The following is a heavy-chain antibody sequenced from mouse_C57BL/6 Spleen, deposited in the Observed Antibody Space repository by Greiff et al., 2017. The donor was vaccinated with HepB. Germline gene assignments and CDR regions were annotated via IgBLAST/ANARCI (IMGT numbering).Heavy chain of an antibody. CDR1: GYTFTDYN. J-gene: IGHJ3*01. V-gene: IGHV1-22*01. D-gene: IGHD1-1*01. CDR3: ARRGDFYGSSPFAY. Sequence: VQLQQPGPEVVKPGASVKMSCKASGYTFTDYNMHWVKQSHGKSLEWIGYINPNNGGTSYNQKFKGKATLTVNKSSSTAYMELRSLTSEDSAFYYCARRGDFYGSSPFAYWGQGTLVTVSA. CDR2: INPNNGGT.